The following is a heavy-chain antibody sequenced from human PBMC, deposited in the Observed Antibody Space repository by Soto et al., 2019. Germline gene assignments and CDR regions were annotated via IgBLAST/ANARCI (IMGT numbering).Heavy chain of an antibody. D-gene: IGHD6-13*01. Sequence: SETLSLTCTVSGGSISSGGYYWSWIRQHPGKGLEWIGYIYYSGSTYYNPSLKSRVSISVDTSKNQFSLNLSSVTATDTAIYYWSKSASSSRSWIEYWGQGTLVTVAS. V-gene: IGHV4-31*03. CDR3: SKSASSSRSWIEY. CDR2: IYYSGST. J-gene: IGHJ4*02. CDR1: GGSISSGGYY.